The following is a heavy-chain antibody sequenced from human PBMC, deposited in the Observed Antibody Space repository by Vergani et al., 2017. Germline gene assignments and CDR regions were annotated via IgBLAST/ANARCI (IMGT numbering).Heavy chain of an antibody. D-gene: IGHD3-10*01. J-gene: IGHJ6*02. CDR1: GGTFSSYA. CDR2: IIPIFGTA. CDR3: ASATTMVRGVIYRPYYYYGMDV. V-gene: IGHV1-69*01. Sequence: QVQLVQSGAEVKKPGSSVKVSCKASGGTFSSYAISWVRQAPGQGLEWMGGIIPIFGTANYAQKFQGRVTITADESTSTDYMELSSLRSEDTAVYYCASATTMVRGVIYRPYYYYGMDVWGQGTTVTVSS.